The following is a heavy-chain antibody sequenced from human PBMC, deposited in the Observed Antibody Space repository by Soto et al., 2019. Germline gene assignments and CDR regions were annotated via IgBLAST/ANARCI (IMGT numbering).Heavy chain of an antibody. D-gene: IGHD7-27*01. CDR2: IIPLFGTT. V-gene: IGHV1-69*01. CDR3: AAELGFGKLAVV. CDR1: GDTFKNCV. J-gene: IGHJ6*02. Sequence: QVQVVQSGVEVRRPGSSVKVSCKASGDTFKNCVISWVRQAPGQGVEWMGGIIPLFGTTDFAQRFQGRLTITTDESTTTAYMELSRLRSEDTATYYCAAELGFGKLAVVWGQGTKVIVSS.